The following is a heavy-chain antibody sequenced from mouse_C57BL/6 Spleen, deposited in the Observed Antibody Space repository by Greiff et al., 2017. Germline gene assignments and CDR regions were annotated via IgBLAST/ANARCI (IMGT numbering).Heavy chain of an antibody. CDR1: GFTFSSYA. CDR3: ARDRYDYGEAMDV. Sequence: EVKLMESGGGLVKPGGSLKLSCAASGFTFSSYAMSWVRQTPEKRLEWVATISDGGSYTYYPDNVKGRFTISRDNAKNNLYLQMSHRKSEDTAMYYCARDRYDYGEAMDVWGPGTSVTVSS. D-gene: IGHD2-4*01. V-gene: IGHV5-4*01. J-gene: IGHJ4*01. CDR2: ISDGGSYT.